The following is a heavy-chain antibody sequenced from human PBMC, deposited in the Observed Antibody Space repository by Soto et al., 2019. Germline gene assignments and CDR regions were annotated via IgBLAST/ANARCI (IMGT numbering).Heavy chain of an antibody. Sequence: EVQLLESGGGLVQPGGSLRLSCAASGFTFSSYAMSWVRQAPGKGLEWGSVISGSGDSTYYADSVRGRFTISRDNSKNTLYLQMNSPRAEDTAVYYCAKDRDGAAAGPTKFYGMDVWGQGTTVTVSS. D-gene: IGHD6-13*01. CDR1: GFTFSSYA. J-gene: IGHJ6*02. V-gene: IGHV3-23*01. CDR2: ISGSGDST. CDR3: AKDRDGAAAGPTKFYGMDV.